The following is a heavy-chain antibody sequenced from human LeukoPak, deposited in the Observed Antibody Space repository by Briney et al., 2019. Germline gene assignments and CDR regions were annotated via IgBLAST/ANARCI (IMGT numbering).Heavy chain of an antibody. CDR1: GFTFSSSW. CDR2: INRDGSEK. CDR3: ARGYCSGGSCYSRFYYYGMDV. J-gene: IGHJ6*02. D-gene: IGHD2-15*01. Sequence: GGSLRLSCAASGFTFSSSWMTWVRQTPGKGLEWVANINRDGSEKCYVDSVKGRFTISRDNAKNSLYLQMNSLRAEDTAVYYCARGYCSGGSCYSRFYYYGMDVWGQGTTVTVSS. V-gene: IGHV3-7*03.